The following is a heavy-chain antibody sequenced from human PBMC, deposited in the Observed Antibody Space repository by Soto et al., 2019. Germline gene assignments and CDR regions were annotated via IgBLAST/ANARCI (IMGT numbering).Heavy chain of an antibody. D-gene: IGHD5-12*01. Sequence: GGSLRLSCAASGFTFSSYAMSWVRQAPGKGLEWVSAISGSGGSTYYADSVKGRFTISRDNSKNTLYLQMNSLRAEDTAVYYCVVATDMGLNCMDVWGQGTTVTVSS. V-gene: IGHV3-23*01. CDR3: VVATDMGLNCMDV. CDR2: ISGSGGST. CDR1: GFTFSSYA. J-gene: IGHJ6*02.